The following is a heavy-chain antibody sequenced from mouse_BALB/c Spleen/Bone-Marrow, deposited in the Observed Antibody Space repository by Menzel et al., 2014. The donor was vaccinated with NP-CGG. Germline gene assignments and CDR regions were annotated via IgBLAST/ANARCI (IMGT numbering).Heavy chain of an antibody. CDR1: GFSLTSFG. Sequence: VQVVESGPGLVQPSQSLSITCTVSGFSLTSFGIHWVRQSPGKGLEWLGVIWSGGSTDYNAAFISRLSISKDNSKSQVFFKMNSLQANDTAIYYCTRNWDDYAMDYWGQGTSVTVSS. J-gene: IGHJ4*01. CDR2: IWSGGST. CDR3: TRNWDDYAMDY. D-gene: IGHD4-1*01. V-gene: IGHV2-2*02.